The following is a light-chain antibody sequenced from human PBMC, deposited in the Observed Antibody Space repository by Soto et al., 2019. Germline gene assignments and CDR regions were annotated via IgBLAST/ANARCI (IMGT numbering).Light chain of an antibody. V-gene: IGLV2-14*01. J-gene: IGLJ1*01. CDR3: SSYTSSSSDYV. CDR2: EVS. CDR1: SSDVGGYNY. Sequence: QSALTQPASVSGSPGQSITISCTGTSSDVGGYNYVSWYQQHPGKAPKLMIYEVSNRPSGVSNRFSGSKSGNTASLTISGRQAEDEEDYYCSSYTSSSSDYVFGTGTKLTVL.